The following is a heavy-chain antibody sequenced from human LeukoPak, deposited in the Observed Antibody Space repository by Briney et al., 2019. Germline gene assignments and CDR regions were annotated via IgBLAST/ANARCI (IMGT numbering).Heavy chain of an antibody. CDR3: ARPLDLGYCSSTSCYAFDI. J-gene: IGHJ3*02. V-gene: IGHV4-39*01. D-gene: IGHD2-2*01. CDR1: GGSISSSSYY. Sequence: SETLSLTCTVSGGSISSSSYYWGWIRQPPGKGLEWIGSIYYSGSTYYNPSLKSRVTMSVDTSKNQFSLKLSSVTAADTAVYYCARPLDLGYCSSTSCYAFDIWGQGTMVTVSS. CDR2: IYYSGST.